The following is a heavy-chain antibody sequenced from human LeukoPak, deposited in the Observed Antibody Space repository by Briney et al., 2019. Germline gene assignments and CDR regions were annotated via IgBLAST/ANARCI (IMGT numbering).Heavy chain of an antibody. J-gene: IGHJ4*02. CDR1: GYSFTSYY. CDR2: INPSGSST. CDR3: ARVLRAQYNWNLPLGY. V-gene: IGHV1-46*01. Sequence: ASVKVSCKASGYSFTSYYMHWVRQAPGQGLEWMGLINPSGSSTTYAQKFQGRVTMTRDMFTSTAYMELSSLRSEDTAVYYCARVLRAQYNWNLPLGYWGQGTLVTVSS. D-gene: IGHD1-20*01.